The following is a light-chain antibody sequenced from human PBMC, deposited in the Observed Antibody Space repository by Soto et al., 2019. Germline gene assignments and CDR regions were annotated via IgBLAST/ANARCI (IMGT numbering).Light chain of an antibody. J-gene: IGKJ5*01. CDR2: GAS. CDR3: QQYVSSLSIT. V-gene: IGKV3-20*01. Sequence: EIVLTQSPGTLSLSPGERATLSCRASRSVSSSFLAWYQQKPGQAPRLLIYGASSRATGIPDRFSGSGSGTDFTLTISRLEPEDFAVYYCQQYVSSLSITFGQGTRLEI. CDR1: RSVSSSF.